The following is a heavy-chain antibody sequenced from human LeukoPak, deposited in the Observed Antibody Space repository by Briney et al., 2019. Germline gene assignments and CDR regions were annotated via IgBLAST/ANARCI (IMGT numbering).Heavy chain of an antibody. J-gene: IGHJ3*02. CDR3: ARTILPYYYDSSGSNDAFDI. CDR1: GYSFTSYW. Sequence: GESLKISFKGSGYSFTSYWIGWVRPMPGKGLEWMGIIYPGDSDTRYSPSFQGQVTISADKSISTAYLQWSSLKASDTAMYYCARTILPYYYDSSGSNDAFDIWGQGTMVTVSS. V-gene: IGHV5-51*01. CDR2: IYPGDSDT. D-gene: IGHD3-22*01.